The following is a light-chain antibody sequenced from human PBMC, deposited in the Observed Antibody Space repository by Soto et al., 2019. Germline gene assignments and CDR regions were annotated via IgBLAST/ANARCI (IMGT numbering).Light chain of an antibody. Sequence: QSALTQPPSASGSPGQSVTISCTGTSSDVGGYNYVSWYQQHPGKAPQLMISEVSKRPSGVPDRFSGSKSGNTASLTVSGLQAEDEADYDCSSFAGNNNLVFGGGSKVTV. CDR3: SSFAGNNNLV. CDR1: SSDVGGYNY. V-gene: IGLV2-8*01. CDR2: EVS. J-gene: IGLJ2*01.